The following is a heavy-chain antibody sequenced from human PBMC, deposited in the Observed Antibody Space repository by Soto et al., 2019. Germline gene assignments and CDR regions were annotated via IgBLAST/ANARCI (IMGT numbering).Heavy chain of an antibody. CDR1: GDSFTIDSYY. V-gene: IGHV4-39*01. CDR3: ARHSDKYVSSWYGLGS. Sequence: QLQLQESGPGLVKPSESLSLTCTVSGDSFTIDSYYWAWIRQPPGKGLEWLGTISHTGTTFHNPSSKSRRTMSVDTSKNQFSLKLSSVTAADTALYFCARHSDKYVSSWYGLGSWGQGTLVTVSS. CDR2: ISHTGTT. J-gene: IGHJ4*02. D-gene: IGHD6-13*01.